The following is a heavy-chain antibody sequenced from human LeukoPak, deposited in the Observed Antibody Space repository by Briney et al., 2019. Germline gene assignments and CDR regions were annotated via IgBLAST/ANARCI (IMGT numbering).Heavy chain of an antibody. D-gene: IGHD5-24*01. J-gene: IGHJ3*02. CDR3: ARGEMATNGFDI. CDR2: IIPIFGTA. Sequence: GASVKVSCKASGGTFSSYAISWVRQAPGQGLEWMGGIIPIFGTANYAQKFQGRVTITADESTSTAYMELSSLRSEDTAVYYCARGEMATNGFDIWGQGTMVTVSS. CDR1: GGTFSSYA. V-gene: IGHV1-69*13.